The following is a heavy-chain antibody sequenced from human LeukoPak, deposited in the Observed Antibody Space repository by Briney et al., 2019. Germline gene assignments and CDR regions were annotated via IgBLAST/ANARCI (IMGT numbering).Heavy chain of an antibody. V-gene: IGHV4-59*02. J-gene: IGHJ4*02. CDR3: ARQGSGPLSWPFDS. CDR1: RRSVSHYY. CDR2: IYSSGTT. Sequence: SETLSLTCSVSRRSVSHYYWTWIRHPPGQGLEWIGYIYSSGTTNYNPSLKSRVTMSVDTSKNQFTLKLTSVTAADTAVYYCARQGSGPLSWPFDSWSQGTLVTVSS. D-gene: IGHD6-19*01.